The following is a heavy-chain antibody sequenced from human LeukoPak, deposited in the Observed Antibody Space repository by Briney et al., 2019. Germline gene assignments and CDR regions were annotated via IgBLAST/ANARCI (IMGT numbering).Heavy chain of an antibody. CDR3: AREVGNRIHYDFWSGYYPRYHFDY. Sequence: ASVKVSCKASGYTFTGYYMHWVRQAPGQGLEWVGWINPNSGGTNYAQKFQGWVTMTRDTSISTAYMELSRLRSDDTAVYYCAREVGNRIHYDFWSGYYPRYHFDYWGQGTLVTVSS. J-gene: IGHJ4*02. V-gene: IGHV1-2*04. CDR1: GYTFTGYY. D-gene: IGHD3-3*01. CDR2: INPNSGGT.